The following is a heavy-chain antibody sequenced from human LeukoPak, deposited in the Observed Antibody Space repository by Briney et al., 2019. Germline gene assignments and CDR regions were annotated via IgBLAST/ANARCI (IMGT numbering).Heavy chain of an antibody. CDR3: ARVPRYCSSTSCPPDAFDI. J-gene: IGHJ3*02. Sequence: PGGSLRLSCAASGFTFSSYSMNWVCQAPGKGLEWVSYISSSSTIYYADSVKGRFTISRDNAKNSLYLQMNSLRTEDTAVYYCARVPRYCSSTSCPPDAFDIWGQGTMVTVSS. V-gene: IGHV3-48*01. CDR1: GFTFSSYS. D-gene: IGHD2-2*01. CDR2: ISSSSTI.